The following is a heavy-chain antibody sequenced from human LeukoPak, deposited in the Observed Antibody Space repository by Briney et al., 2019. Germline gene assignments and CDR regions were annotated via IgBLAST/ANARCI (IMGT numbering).Heavy chain of an antibody. CDR1: GGSISSYY. CDR2: IYYSGST. D-gene: IGHD3-16*01. J-gene: IGHJ4*02. CDR3: ARDLTLLGY. V-gene: IGHV4-59*01. Sequence: SETLSLTCTVSGGSISSYYWSWVRQPPGKGLEWIGYIYYSGSTNYNTSLPSRVTISVGTSKHRVSLTLGSVSAADTAVYYCARDLTLLGYWGQGTLVTVSS.